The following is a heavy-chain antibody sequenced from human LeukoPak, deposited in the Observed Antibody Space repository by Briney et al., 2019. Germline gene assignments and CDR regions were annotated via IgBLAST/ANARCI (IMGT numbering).Heavy chain of an antibody. V-gene: IGHV4-39*01. CDR2: IYYSGST. D-gene: IGHD3-9*01. Sequence: SETLSLTCTVSGGSISSSSYYWGWIHQPPGKGLEWIGSIYYSGSTYYNPSLKSRVTISVDTSKNQFSLKLSSVTAADTAVYYCARSVGNYDILTGYQPEQTFDYWGQGTLVTVSS. CDR1: GGSISSSSYY. CDR3: ARSVGNYDILTGYQPEQTFDY. J-gene: IGHJ4*02.